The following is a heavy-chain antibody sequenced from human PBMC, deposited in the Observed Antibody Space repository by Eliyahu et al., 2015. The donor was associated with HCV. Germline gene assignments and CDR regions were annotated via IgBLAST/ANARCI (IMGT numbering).Heavy chain of an antibody. CDR2: ISYDGSNK. CDR3: ARGRVWTGSGWFDY. V-gene: IGHV3-30-3*01. D-gene: IGHD6-19*01. J-gene: IGHJ4*02. CDR1: GFXFSSYA. Sequence: QVQLVESGGGVVQPGRSLRLSCAASGFXFSSYAMHWVRQAPGKGLEWVAVISYDGSNKYYADSVKGRFTISRDNSKNTLYLQMNSLRAEDTAVYYCARGRVWTGSGWFDYWGQGTLVTVSS.